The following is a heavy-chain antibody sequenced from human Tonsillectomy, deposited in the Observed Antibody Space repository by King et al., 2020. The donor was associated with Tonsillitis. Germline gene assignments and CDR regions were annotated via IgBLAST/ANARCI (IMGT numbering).Heavy chain of an antibody. D-gene: IGHD3-16*02. Sequence: VQLVESGGGLVKPGGSLRLSCAASGFTFSSYSMNWVRQAPGKGLEWVSSISSSSSYIYYADSVKGRFTISRDNAKNSLYLQMNSLRAEDTAVYYCARDPIYYDYVWGSYRYGGVVDYWGHGTLVTVSS. CDR3: ARDPIYYDYVWGSYRYGGVVDY. J-gene: IGHJ4*01. CDR1: GFTFSSYS. V-gene: IGHV3-21*01. CDR2: ISSSSSYI.